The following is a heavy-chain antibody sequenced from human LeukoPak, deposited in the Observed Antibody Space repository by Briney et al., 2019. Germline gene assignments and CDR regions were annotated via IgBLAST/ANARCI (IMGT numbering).Heavy chain of an antibody. V-gene: IGHV3-7*01. Sequence: GGSLRLSCAASGFTVSSNYMSWVRQAPGKGLEWVANIKQDGSEKYYVDSVKGRFTISRDNAKNSLYLQMNSLRAEDTAVYYCARDQSSSWYKASWFDPWGQGTLVTVSS. CDR3: ARDQSSSWYKASWFDP. CDR1: GFTVSSNY. J-gene: IGHJ5*02. D-gene: IGHD6-13*01. CDR2: IKQDGSEK.